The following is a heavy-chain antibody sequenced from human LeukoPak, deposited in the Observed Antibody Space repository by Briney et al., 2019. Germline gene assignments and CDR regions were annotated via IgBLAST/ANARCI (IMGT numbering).Heavy chain of an antibody. V-gene: IGHV4-4*07. D-gene: IGHD1-26*01. CDR1: GVSITNYY. Sequence: SETLSLTCTVSGVSITNYYWTWIRQPAGKGLEWIGRMYISGSTNYNPSLKSRVSISIDKTNNQFSLKLRSVTAADTAVYYCARDYLVGAPLDSWGQGTLVTVSS. CDR3: ARDYLVGAPLDS. J-gene: IGHJ4*02. CDR2: MYISGST.